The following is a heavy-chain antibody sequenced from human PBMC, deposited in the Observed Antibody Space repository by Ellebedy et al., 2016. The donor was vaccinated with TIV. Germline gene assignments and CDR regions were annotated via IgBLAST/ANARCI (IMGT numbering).Heavy chain of an antibody. D-gene: IGHD3-10*01. CDR1: GFTINSNY. V-gene: IGHV3-66*01. Sequence: ETLSLTCVVSGFTINSNYMSWVRQAPGRGLEWVSVLSVGGSAYYADSVEGRFTISRDNSRNTLFLQMNGLRAEDTAVYYCAGETFNDVDLDLWGLFDVWGQGTTVTVSS. J-gene: IGHJ3*01. CDR3: AGETFNDVDLDLWGLFDV. CDR2: LSVGGSA.